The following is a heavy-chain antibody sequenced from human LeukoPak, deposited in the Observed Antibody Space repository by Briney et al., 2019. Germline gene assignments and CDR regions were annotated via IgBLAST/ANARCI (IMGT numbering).Heavy chain of an antibody. CDR2: IYYSGSA. V-gene: IGHV4-59*12. CDR3: ASTERCSTTCPLDY. D-gene: IGHD2-2*01. CDR1: GGSISSFY. J-gene: IGHJ4*02. Sequence: SETLSLTCTVSGGSISSFYWSWIRQPPGKGLEWIGYIYYSGSANYNPSLKSRVTISVDTSMKKFSLKLNSVTAADTAVYYCASTERCSTTCPLDYWGQGTLVTVSS.